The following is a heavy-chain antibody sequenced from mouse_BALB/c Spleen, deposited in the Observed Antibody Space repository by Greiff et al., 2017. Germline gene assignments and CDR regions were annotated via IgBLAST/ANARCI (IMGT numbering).Heavy chain of an antibody. CDR2: ISSGGGST. CDR3: ARNLFMDY. CDR1: GFAFSSYD. Sequence: EVQLQESGGGLVKPGGSLKLSCAASGFAFSSYDMSWVRQTPEKRLEWVAYISSGGGSTYYPDTVKGRFTISRDNAKNTLYLQMSSLKSEDTAMYYCARNLFMDYWGQGTSVTVSS. V-gene: IGHV5-12-1*01. J-gene: IGHJ4*01. D-gene: IGHD1-1*01.